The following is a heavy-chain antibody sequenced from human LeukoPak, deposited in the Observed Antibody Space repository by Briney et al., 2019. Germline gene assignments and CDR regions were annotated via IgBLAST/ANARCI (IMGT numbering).Heavy chain of an antibody. D-gene: IGHD5-18*01. CDR1: GFTFSSYS. CDR3: ARDTGVGYSYGYDY. CDR2: ISSSSSYI. J-gene: IGHJ4*02. Sequence: PGGSLRLSCAASGFTFSSYSMNWVRQAPGKGLEWVSSISSSSSYIYYADSVKGRFTISRDNAKNSLYLQMNSLRAEDTAVYYSARDTGVGYSYGYDYWGQGTLVTVSS. V-gene: IGHV3-21*01.